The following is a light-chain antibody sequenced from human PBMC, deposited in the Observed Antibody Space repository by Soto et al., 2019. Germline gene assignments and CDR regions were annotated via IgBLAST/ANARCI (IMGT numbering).Light chain of an antibody. Sequence: EIVLTQSPGTLSLSPGERATLPCRFSESVNNNYLSWYQQKPGQAPRLLIYGASSRATGIPDRFSGSGSGTDFTLTISRLESEDFAVYYCQVYGRSPLNLTFGPGTKVDIK. V-gene: IGKV3-20*01. CDR1: ESVNNNY. J-gene: IGKJ1*01. CDR2: GAS. CDR3: QVYGRSPLNLT.